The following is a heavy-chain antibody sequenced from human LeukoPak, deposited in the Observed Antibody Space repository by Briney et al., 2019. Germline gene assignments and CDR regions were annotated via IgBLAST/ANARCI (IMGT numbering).Heavy chain of an antibody. V-gene: IGHV4-38-2*02. CDR3: AIIPTTVTTSLAFDI. Sequence: SETLSLTCTVSGYSISSGYYWGWIRQPPGKGLEWIGSTYHSGSTYYNPSLKSRVTISVDTSKNQFSLKLSSVTAADTAVYYCAIIPTTVTTSLAFDIWGQGTMVTVSS. J-gene: IGHJ3*02. CDR2: TYHSGST. D-gene: IGHD4-17*01. CDR1: GYSISSGYY.